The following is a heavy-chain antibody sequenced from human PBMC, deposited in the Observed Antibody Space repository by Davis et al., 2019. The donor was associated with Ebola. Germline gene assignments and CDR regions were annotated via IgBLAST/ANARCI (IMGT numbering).Heavy chain of an antibody. V-gene: IGHV3-30-3*01. J-gene: IGHJ4*02. D-gene: IGHD3-10*01. CDR2: ISYDGSNK. CDR3: AKGRGMVQGVIILTPFDY. CDR1: GFTFSSYA. Sequence: GGSLRLSCAASGFTFSSYAMHWVRQAPGKGLEWVAVISYDGSNKYYADSVKGRFTISRDNSKNTLYLQMNSLRAEDTAVYYCAKGRGMVQGVIILTPFDYWGQGTLVTVSS.